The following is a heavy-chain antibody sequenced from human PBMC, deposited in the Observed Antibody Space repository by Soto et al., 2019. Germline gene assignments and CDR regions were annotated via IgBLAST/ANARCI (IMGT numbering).Heavy chain of an antibody. CDR2: ISYDGSNK. D-gene: IGHD3-22*01. Sequence: QVQLVESGGGVVQPGRSLRLSCAASGFTFSSYGMHWVRQAPGKGLEWVAVISYDGSNKYYADSVKGRFTISRDNSKNTLYLQMNSLRAEDTAVYYCASPPDDYYDSSGYYFVYWGQGTLVTVSS. V-gene: IGHV3-30*03. CDR3: ASPPDDYYDSSGYYFVY. J-gene: IGHJ4*02. CDR1: GFTFSSYG.